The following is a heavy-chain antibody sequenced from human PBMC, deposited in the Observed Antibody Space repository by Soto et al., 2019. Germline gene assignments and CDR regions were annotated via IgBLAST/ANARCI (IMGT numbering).Heavy chain of an antibody. CDR1: GFNFNKYK. CDR2: ISAGSGSTI. J-gene: IGHJ5*01. CDR3: VREASGFDS. V-gene: IGHV3-48*01. Sequence: EVQLVESGGALVQPGGSLRLSCAASGFNFNKYKMNWVRQAPGKGLEWLSYISAGSGSTIYYADSVRGRFTISRDNAKDSLSLQMDSLRAEDTAVYYCVREASGFDSWGQGTLVIVSS.